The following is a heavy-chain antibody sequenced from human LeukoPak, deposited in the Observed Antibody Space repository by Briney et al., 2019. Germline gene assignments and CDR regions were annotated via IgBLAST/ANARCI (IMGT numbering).Heavy chain of an antibody. CDR3: ARDSIAAAGTGTY. D-gene: IGHD6-13*01. CDR2: ISTSGSYT. Sequence: RGSLRLSCAASGFTFSDYYMSWIRQAPGKGLEWVSYISTSGSYTNYADSVRGRFTISRDNAKNSLYMQMNSLRAEDTAVYYCARDSIAAAGTGTYWGQGTLVTVSS. J-gene: IGHJ4*02. CDR1: GFTFSDYY. V-gene: IGHV3-11*06.